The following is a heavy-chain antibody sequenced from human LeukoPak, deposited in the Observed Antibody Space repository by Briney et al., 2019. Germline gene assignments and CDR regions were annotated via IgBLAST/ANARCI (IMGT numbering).Heavy chain of an antibody. Sequence: GSSVKVSCKASGGTFSSYAISWVRQAPGQGLEWMGGIIPIFGTANYAQKFQGRVTITADESTSTAYMELRSLRSDDTAVYYCAIGEQPTLFDYWGQGTLVTVSS. CDR2: IIPIFGTA. V-gene: IGHV1-69*01. D-gene: IGHD1-26*01. CDR1: GGTFSSYA. J-gene: IGHJ4*02. CDR3: AIGEQPTLFDY.